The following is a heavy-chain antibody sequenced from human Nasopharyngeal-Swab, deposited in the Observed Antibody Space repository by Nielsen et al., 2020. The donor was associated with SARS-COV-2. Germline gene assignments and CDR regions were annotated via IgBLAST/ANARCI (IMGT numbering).Heavy chain of an antibody. V-gene: IGHV3-7*03. CDR3: ARDYGTTGTTSSPNC. CDR2: IKQDGSEK. CDR1: GFTFSNYW. D-gene: IGHD1-1*01. Sequence: GESLKISCAASGFTFSNYWMCWVRQAPGKGLEWVANIKQDGSEKYYVDSVKGRFTISRDNAKNSLYLQMSSLRAEGTALYYCARDYGTTGTTSSPNCWGQGTLVTVSS. J-gene: IGHJ4*02.